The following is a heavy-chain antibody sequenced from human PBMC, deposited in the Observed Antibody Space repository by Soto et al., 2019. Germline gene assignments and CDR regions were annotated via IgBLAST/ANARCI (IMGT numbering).Heavy chain of an antibody. Sequence: QVQLVESGGGVVQPGRSLRLSCAASGFTFSRYDMHWVRQAPGKGLEWVAGISYDGSNKYYADSVKGRFTISRDNYKNTLYLQMNSRRGEDTAVYYCGRDSSDGNRQDTYYYYGMDVWGQGTTVTVSS. J-gene: IGHJ6*02. CDR3: GRDSSDGNRQDTYYYYGMDV. CDR2: ISYDGSNK. CDR1: GFTFSRYD. V-gene: IGHV3-30-3*01. D-gene: IGHD2-15*01.